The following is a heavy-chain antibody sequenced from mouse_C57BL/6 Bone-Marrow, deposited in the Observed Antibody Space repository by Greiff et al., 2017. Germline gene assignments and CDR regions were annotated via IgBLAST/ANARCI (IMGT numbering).Heavy chain of an antibody. J-gene: IGHJ4*01. Sequence: EVQGVESGGGLVQPGGSLKLSCAASGFTFSDYGMAWVRQAPRKGPEWVAFISNLAYSIYYADTVTGRFTISRENAKNTLYLEMSSLRSEDTAMYYCARTGSSHYYAMDYWGQGTSVTVSS. CDR3: ARTGSSHYYAMDY. V-gene: IGHV5-15*01. CDR1: GFTFSDYG. CDR2: ISNLAYSI. D-gene: IGHD1-1*01.